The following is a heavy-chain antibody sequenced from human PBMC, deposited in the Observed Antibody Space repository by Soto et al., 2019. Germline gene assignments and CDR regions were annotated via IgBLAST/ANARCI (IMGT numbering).Heavy chain of an antibody. CDR2: IYYSGST. D-gene: IGHD2-2*01. J-gene: IGHJ4*02. V-gene: IGHV4-59*08. Sequence: QVQLQESGPGLVKPSETLSLTCTVSGGSISSYYWSWIRQPPGKGLEWIGYIYYSGSTNYNPSLKSRVTISVDTSKNQFSLKLSSVTAADTAVYYCARHYQSGFDYWGQGTLVTVSS. CDR3: ARHYQSGFDY. CDR1: GGSISSYY.